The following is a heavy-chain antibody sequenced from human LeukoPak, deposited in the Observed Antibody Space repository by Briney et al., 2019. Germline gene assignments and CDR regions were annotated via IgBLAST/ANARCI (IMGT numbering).Heavy chain of an antibody. D-gene: IGHD3-9*01. CDR2: VHSSGST. Sequence: SETLSLTCTVSGGSIRRDYWSWIRQPPGKGLEWIGYVHSSGSTKYNPSLKSRLIISVDMPKNQFSLKLRSVSVADTAVYYCARLAPGNYDILTGDPKVVFDYWGQGALVTVSS. V-gene: IGHV4-59*01. CDR3: ARLAPGNYDILTGDPKVVFDY. CDR1: GGSIRRDY. J-gene: IGHJ4*02.